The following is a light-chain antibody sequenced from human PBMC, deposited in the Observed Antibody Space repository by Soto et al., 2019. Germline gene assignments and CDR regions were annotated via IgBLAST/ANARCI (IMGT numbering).Light chain of an antibody. Sequence: DIVMTQSPDSLAVSLGERATINCKSSQSVLYSSNNTNYLAWYQQKPGKPPKLLIYWASTRASGVPDRFSGSGSGTDFTLTVSSLQAEDVAVYYCQQYYSTPLTFVGGTKVEIK. V-gene: IGKV4-1*01. CDR2: WAS. J-gene: IGKJ4*01. CDR3: QQYYSTPLT. CDR1: QSVLYSSNNTNY.